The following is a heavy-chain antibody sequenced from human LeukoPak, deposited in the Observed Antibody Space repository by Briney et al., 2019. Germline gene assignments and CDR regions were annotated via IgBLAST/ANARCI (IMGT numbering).Heavy chain of an antibody. Sequence: SETLSLTCAVYGGPFSGYYWSWIRQPPGKGLEWIGEINHSGNTNYNPSLKSRVTISVDTSKNQFSLKLSSVTAADTAVYYCARRIQLWFALDYWGQGTLVTVSS. D-gene: IGHD5-18*01. CDR1: GGPFSGYY. J-gene: IGHJ4*02. V-gene: IGHV4-34*01. CDR3: ARRIQLWFALDY. CDR2: INHSGNT.